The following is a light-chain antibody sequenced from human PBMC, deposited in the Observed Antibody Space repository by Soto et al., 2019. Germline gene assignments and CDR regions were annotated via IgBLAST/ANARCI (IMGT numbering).Light chain of an antibody. CDR2: SAS. CDR3: QQHASYPRD. Sequence: EIQMTQYQSSLSASVGDRVTITCRASQDISNRLGWFQQRPGKAPKRLIYSASGLETGVPSRFSGTGSGTEFTLTISSLQPEDFATYYCQQHASYPRDFGQGTKVDIK. V-gene: IGKV1-17*01. J-gene: IGKJ1*01. CDR1: QDISNR.